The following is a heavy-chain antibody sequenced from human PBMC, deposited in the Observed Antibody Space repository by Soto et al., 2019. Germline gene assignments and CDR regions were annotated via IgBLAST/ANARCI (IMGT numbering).Heavy chain of an antibody. D-gene: IGHD5-18*01. V-gene: IGHV1-46*01. CDR2: INPSGGST. CDR1: GYTFTSYY. Sequence: QVQLVQSGAEVKKPGASVKVSCKASGYTFTSYYMHWVRQAPGQGLEWMGIINPSGGSTSYAQKFQGKVXXTXEXXTSTVYMELSSLGSEDTAMYYCARGLGYSYGCFDYWGQGTLVTVSS. J-gene: IGHJ4*02. CDR3: ARGLGYSYGCFDY.